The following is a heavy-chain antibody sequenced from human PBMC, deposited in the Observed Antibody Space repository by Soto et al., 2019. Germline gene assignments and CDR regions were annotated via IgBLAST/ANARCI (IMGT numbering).Heavy chain of an antibody. CDR2: IFYSGNL. D-gene: IGHD1-1*01. CDR1: GASFTTYY. CDR3: ARDPMRYPTYFDY. Sequence: SETLSLTCTVSGASFTTYYWSWIRQPPGKGLEWIGYIFYSGNLNYNPSLKSRVIISVDPSKNQFSLKLSSVTAADTAVYYCARDPMRYPTYFDYWGRGTLVTVSS. J-gene: IGHJ4*02. V-gene: IGHV4-59*12.